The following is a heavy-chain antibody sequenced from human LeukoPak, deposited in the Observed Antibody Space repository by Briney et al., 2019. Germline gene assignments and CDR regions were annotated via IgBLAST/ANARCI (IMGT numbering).Heavy chain of an antibody. V-gene: IGHV3-7*01. CDR3: ARIGYSSSSFDY. Sequence: GGSLRLSCAASRFSLTSYWMSWVRQAPGKGLEWVANIKQDGSVKYYVDSVKGRFTISRDNAKNSLYLQMNSLRAEDTAVYYCARIGYSSSSFDYWGQGTLVTVSS. J-gene: IGHJ4*02. CDR2: IKQDGSVK. CDR1: RFSLTSYW. D-gene: IGHD6-6*01.